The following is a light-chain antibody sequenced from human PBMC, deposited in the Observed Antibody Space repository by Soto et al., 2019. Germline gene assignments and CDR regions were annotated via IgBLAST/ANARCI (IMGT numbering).Light chain of an antibody. Sequence: SQMTQTQSSLSASVGDRHTISCRGSQGIGNALGWYQQKQGKXPKXXIYGASNLQSGVPPRFSGIGSGTDLTLAIRSLQPEDFTTYDGRQEINYPWTFGQGTKVDIK. CDR2: GAS. CDR1: QGIGNA. CDR3: RQEINYPWT. J-gene: IGKJ1*01. V-gene: IGKV1-6*01.